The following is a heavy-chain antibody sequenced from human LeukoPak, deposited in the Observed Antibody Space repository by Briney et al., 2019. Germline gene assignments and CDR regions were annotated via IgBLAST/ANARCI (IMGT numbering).Heavy chain of an antibody. J-gene: IGHJ6*02. Sequence: SETLSLTCTVSGGSISSYYWSWIRQPPGKGLEWIGYIYYSGSTNYNPSLKSRVTISVDTSKNQFSLKLSSVTAADTAVYYCARGGGYYYYYGMDVWGQGTTVTVSS. CDR3: ARGGGYYYYYGMDV. CDR2: IYYSGST. V-gene: IGHV4-59*01. CDR1: GGSISSYY.